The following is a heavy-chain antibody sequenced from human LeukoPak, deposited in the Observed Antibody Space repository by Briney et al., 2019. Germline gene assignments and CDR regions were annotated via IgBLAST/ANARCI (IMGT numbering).Heavy chain of an antibody. CDR3: ARQVYCSSTSYYTKYYYYYMDV. J-gene: IGHJ6*03. CDR2: INWNGGST. Sequence: GGSLRLSCAASGFTFDDYGMSWVRQAPGKGLEWVSGINWNGGSTGYADSVKGRFTISRDNARNSLYLQMNSLRAEDTALYYCARQVYCSSTSYYTKYYYYYMDVWGKGTTVTVSS. V-gene: IGHV3-20*04. CDR1: GFTFDDYG. D-gene: IGHD2-2*02.